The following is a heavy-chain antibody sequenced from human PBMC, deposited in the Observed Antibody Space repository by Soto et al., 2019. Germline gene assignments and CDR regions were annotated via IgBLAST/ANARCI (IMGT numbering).Heavy chain of an antibody. V-gene: IGHV1-69*02. Sequence: QVQLVQSGAEVKKPGSSVKVSCTASGGTFSNYTISWVRQAPGQGLEWMGRIIPILGIANYAQKFQGRVTITADKSTNTAYMELSSLRSEDTAMYYCAKVSEMGSVTEGYYYYMDVWGKGTTVTVSS. CDR1: GGTFSNYT. J-gene: IGHJ6*03. CDR3: AKVSEMGSVTEGYYYYMDV. D-gene: IGHD3-10*01. CDR2: IIPILGIA.